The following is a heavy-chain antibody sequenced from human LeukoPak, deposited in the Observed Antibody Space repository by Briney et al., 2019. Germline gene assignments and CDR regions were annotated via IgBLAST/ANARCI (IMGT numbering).Heavy chain of an antibody. J-gene: IGHJ4*02. CDR1: GFTVNNNY. Sequence: GGSLRLSCAASGFTVNNNYMSWVRQAPGKGLEWVSLIYSGGSTYYADSVKGRFTISRDNSKSTLYLQMNSLRAEDTAVYYCASSRGGYVMFDYWGQGTLVTVSS. D-gene: IGHD5-12*01. CDR2: IYSGGST. V-gene: IGHV3-53*01. CDR3: ASSRGGYVMFDY.